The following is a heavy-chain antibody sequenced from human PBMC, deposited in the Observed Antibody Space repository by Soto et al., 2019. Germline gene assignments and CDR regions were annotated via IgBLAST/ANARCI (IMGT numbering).Heavy chain of an antibody. V-gene: IGHV4-61*08. Sequence: SETLSLTCSVSGGSVSSGVYYWSWSRQPPGKGLELIGYISNSGSTNYNPSLTSRVAISLDRSRNQFSLKLTSVTAADTAVYYCASLRITNFGVVTGHCFDYWGRGTLVTVSS. CDR1: GGSVSSGVYY. D-gene: IGHD3-3*01. CDR3: ASLRITNFGVVTGHCFDY. CDR2: ISNSGST. J-gene: IGHJ4*02.